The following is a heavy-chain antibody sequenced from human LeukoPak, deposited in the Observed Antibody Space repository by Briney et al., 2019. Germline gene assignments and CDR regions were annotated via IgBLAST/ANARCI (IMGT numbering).Heavy chain of an antibody. CDR3: ARLRPQDAFDI. V-gene: IGHV5-51*01. J-gene: IGHJ3*02. Sequence: VESLKISCKGSGYSFTSYWIGWVRQIPGKGLEWLGIIYPGDSDTRYSPSFQGQVTISADKSISTAYLQWSSLKASDTAIYYCARLRPQDAFDIWDQGTVVTVSS. CDR1: GYSFTSYW. CDR2: IYPGDSDT.